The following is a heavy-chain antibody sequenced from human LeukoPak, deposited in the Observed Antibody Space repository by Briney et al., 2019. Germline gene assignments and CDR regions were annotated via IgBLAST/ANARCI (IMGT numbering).Heavy chain of an antibody. D-gene: IGHD2-2*01. J-gene: IGHJ4*02. V-gene: IGHV3-15*01. CDR3: TTDLFHMVVVPAATDSSYFDY. CDR1: GFTFSNAW. CDR2: IKSKTDGGTT. Sequence: GGSLRLSCAASGFTFSNAWMSWVRQAPGKGLEWVGRIKSKTDGGTTDYAAPVKGRFTISRDDSKNTLYLQMNSLKTEDTAVYYCTTDLFHMVVVPAATDSSYFDYWGQGTLVTVSS.